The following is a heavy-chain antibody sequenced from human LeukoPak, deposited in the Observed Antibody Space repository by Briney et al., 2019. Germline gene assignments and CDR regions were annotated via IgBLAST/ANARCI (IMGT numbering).Heavy chain of an antibody. CDR3: AELGITMIGGV. CDR1: GFTFSSYS. D-gene: IGHD3-10*02. Sequence: GGSLRLSCGGSGFTFSSYSMNWVRQAPGKGLEWVSYISSSGSTIYYADSVKGRFTISRDNAKNSLYLQMNSLRAEDTAVYYCAELGITMIGGVWGKGTTVTISS. J-gene: IGHJ6*04. CDR2: ISSSGSTI. V-gene: IGHV3-48*04.